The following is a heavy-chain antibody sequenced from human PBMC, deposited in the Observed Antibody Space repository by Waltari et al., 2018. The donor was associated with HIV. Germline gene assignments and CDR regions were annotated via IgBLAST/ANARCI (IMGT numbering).Heavy chain of an antibody. CDR1: GFTFSDYY. CDR2: ISTRSDGT. CDR3: TRVFSGTINYFDSRLGH. V-gene: IGHV1-2*02. Sequence: QVQLVQSGAEVKKPRASVRVSCKASGFTFSDYYMHWVRQAPGEGFEGMGGISTRSDGTRYSEKFRARVTMTGDRSISTACMELFRMIFDETAIYYCTRVFSGTINYFDSRLGHWGQGTLVTVSS. J-gene: IGHJ4*02. D-gene: IGHD3-22*01.